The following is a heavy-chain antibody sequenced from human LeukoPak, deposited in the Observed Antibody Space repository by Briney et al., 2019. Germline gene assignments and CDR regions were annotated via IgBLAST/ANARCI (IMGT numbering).Heavy chain of an antibody. CDR3: ATHYYDSSGYWNAFDI. CDR1: GGSISSSSYY. Sequence: PSETLSLTCTVSGGSISSSSYYWGWIRQPPGKGLEWIGSIYYSGSTYYNPSLKSRVTISVDTSKNQFSLKLSSVTAVDTAVYYCATHYYDSSGYWNAFDIWGQGTMVTVSS. D-gene: IGHD3-22*01. J-gene: IGHJ3*02. CDR2: IYYSGST. V-gene: IGHV4-39*01.